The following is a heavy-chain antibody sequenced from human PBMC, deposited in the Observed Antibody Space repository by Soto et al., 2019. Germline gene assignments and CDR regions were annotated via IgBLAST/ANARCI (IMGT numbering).Heavy chain of an antibody. V-gene: IGHV3-15*07. D-gene: IGHD6-25*01. CDR2: IKSKTDGGTI. J-gene: IGHJ4*02. CDR1: GFAFNNAW. CDR3: TNVGLAAAVFDY. Sequence: GGSLRLSCAASGFAFNNAWMNWVRQAPGKGLEWVGRIKSKTDGGTIDYAAPVKGRFTISRDDSKNTLYLQMNSLKTEDTAVYYCTNVGLAAAVFDYWGQRTLATVSS.